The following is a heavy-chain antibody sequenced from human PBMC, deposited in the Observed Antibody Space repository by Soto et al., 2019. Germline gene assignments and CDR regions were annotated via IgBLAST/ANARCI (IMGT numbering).Heavy chain of an antibody. CDR3: TTYSSDYFRLLLNPD. CDR1: GFSFTNAW. V-gene: IGHV3-15*01. J-gene: IGHJ4*02. Sequence: GGSLRLSCAASGFSFTNAWMSWVRQAPGKGPEWVGRIKAISNGGTTDYAAPVNGRFTISRDDSKNTVYLEMNSLKTEDTALYYCTTYSSDYFRLLLNPDWGQGALVTVSS. CDR2: IKAISNGGTT. D-gene: IGHD6-19*01.